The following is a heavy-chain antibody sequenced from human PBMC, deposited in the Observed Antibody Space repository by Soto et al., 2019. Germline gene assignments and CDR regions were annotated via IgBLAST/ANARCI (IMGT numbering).Heavy chain of an antibody. D-gene: IGHD2-2*01. CDR2: MNPSSGNT. Sequence: ASVKVSCKASGYTFTSYDINWVRQATGQGLEWMGWMNPSSGNTGYAQKFQGRVTMTRNTSISTAYMELSSLRSEDTAVYYCARGPDLYCSSTSCYASYYYYYYMDVWGKGTTVTVSS. V-gene: IGHV1-8*01. CDR3: ARGPDLYCSSTSCYASYYYYYYMDV. CDR1: GYTFTSYD. J-gene: IGHJ6*03.